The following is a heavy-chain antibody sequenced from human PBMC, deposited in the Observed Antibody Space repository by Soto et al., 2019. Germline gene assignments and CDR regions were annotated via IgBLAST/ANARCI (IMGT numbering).Heavy chain of an antibody. D-gene: IGHD1-26*01. CDR1: GYTFTTCG. CDR2: ISPYNGNT. V-gene: IGHV1-18*04. Sequence: AAVKVSCKAYGYTFTTCGINWVRQAPGQGLEWMGWISPYNGNTKYAQSLQGRVTMTTDTSTSTAYMELRSLRSDDTAVYYRARVPTTTPGASDKNNWFDPWGQATLLTVSS. J-gene: IGHJ5*02. CDR3: ARVPTTTPGASDKNNWFDP.